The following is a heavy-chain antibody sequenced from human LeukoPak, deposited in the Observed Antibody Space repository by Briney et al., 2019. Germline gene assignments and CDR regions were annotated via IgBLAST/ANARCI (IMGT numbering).Heavy chain of an antibody. CDR1: GYTFTDYY. CDR3: ARDHYDSSGSFDY. J-gene: IGHJ4*02. CDR2: IKPNNGGT. Sequence: ASVKVSCKASGYTFTDYYIHWVRPAPGQGLEWMGWIKPNNGGTNYALTFEGRVSMTRDTSISTAYMELSTLISDDTAVYHCARDHYDSSGSFDYWGLGTRVTVSS. V-gene: IGHV1-2*02. D-gene: IGHD3-22*01.